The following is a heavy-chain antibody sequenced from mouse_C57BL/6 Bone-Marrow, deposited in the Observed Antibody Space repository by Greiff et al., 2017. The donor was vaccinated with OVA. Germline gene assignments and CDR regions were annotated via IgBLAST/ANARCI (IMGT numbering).Heavy chain of an antibody. V-gene: IGHV1-81*01. CDR2: IYPRSGNT. J-gene: IGHJ3*01. D-gene: IGHD1-1*01. Sequence: QVHVKQSGAELARPGASVKLSCKASGYTFTSYGISWVKQRTGQGLEWIGEIYPRSGNTYYNEKFKGKATLTADKSSSTAYMELRSLTSEDSAVYFCASSYYGSSYAAYWGQGTLVTVSA. CDR3: ASSYYGSSYAAY. CDR1: GYTFTSYG.